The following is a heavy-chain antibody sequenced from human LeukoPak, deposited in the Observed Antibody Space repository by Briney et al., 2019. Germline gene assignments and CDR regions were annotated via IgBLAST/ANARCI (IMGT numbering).Heavy chain of an antibody. D-gene: IGHD2-15*01. CDR2: ISGSGGST. CDR1: GFTFSSYA. J-gene: IGHJ4*02. Sequence: GGSLRLSCAASGFTFSSYAMSWVRQAPGKGLEWVSAISGSGGSTYYADSVKGRFTISRDNSKNTLYLQMNSLRAEDTAVYYCAKNHWELPLLLCYFGYWGQGTLVTVSS. CDR3: AKNHWELPLLLCYFGY. V-gene: IGHV3-23*01.